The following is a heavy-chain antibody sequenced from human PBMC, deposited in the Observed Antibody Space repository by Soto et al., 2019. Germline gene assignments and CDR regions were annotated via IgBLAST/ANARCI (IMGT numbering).Heavy chain of an antibody. J-gene: IGHJ4*02. CDR3: ARGVGASYYFDY. Sequence: SVKVSCKASGGTFSSYAISWVRQAPGQGLEWMGGIIPIFGTANYAQKLQGRVTMTTDTSTSTAYMELRSLRSDDTAVYHCARGVGASYYFDYWGQGTLVTVSS. V-gene: IGHV1-69*05. CDR1: GGTFSSYA. CDR2: IIPIFGTA. D-gene: IGHD1-26*01.